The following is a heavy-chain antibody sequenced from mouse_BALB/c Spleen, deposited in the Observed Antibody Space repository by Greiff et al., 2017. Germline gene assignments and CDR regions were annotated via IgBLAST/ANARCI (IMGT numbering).Heavy chain of an antibody. V-gene: IGHV5-9-3*01. CDR3: ARQEGYDYDGAMDY. J-gene: IGHJ4*01. CDR2: ISSGGSYT. D-gene: IGHD2-4*01. Sequence: EVMLVESGGGLVKPGGSLKLSCAASGFTFSSYAMSWVRQTPEKRLEWVATISSGGSYTYYPDSVKGRFTISRDNAKNTLYLQMSSLRSEDTAMYYCARQEGYDYDGAMDYWGQGTSVTVSS. CDR1: GFTFSSYA.